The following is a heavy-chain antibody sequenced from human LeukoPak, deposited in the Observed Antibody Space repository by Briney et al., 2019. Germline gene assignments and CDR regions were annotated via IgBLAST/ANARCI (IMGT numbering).Heavy chain of an antibody. CDR3: ARGYCSSTSCSHLGFDP. CDR1: GGTFSSYA. J-gene: IGHJ5*02. CDR2: IIPIFGTA. D-gene: IGHD2-2*01. Sequence: SVKVSCKASGGTFSSYAISWVRQAPGQGLEWMGGIIPIFGTANYAQKFQGRVTITADGSTSTAYLELGRLRCEDPPVYYCARGYCSSTSCSHLGFDPWGQGTLVTVSS. V-gene: IGHV1-69*13.